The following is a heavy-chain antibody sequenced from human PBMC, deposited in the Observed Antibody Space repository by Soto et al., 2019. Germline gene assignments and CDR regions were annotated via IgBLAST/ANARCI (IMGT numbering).Heavy chain of an antibody. V-gene: IGHV1-8*01. CDR1: GYSFTSYD. CDR3: TSDFGDYARRAFDT. Sequence: QVQLVQSGAEVKNPGASVKVSCKASGYSFTSYDINWVRQANGQGLEWLGWMNPNSGSTGYAQNFQGRVSMTRDTSINTAYLELSNLRFDDTAVYYCTSDFGDYARRAFDTWGQGTTVTVSS. CDR2: MNPNSGST. J-gene: IGHJ3*02. D-gene: IGHD4-17*01.